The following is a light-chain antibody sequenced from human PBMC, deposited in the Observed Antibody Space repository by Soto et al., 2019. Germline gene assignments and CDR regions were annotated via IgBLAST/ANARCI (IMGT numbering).Light chain of an antibody. V-gene: IGLV2-14*01. Sequence: QSALTQPASVSGSPGQSITISCTGTSSDVGCHNYVSWYQQHPGTAPKLMIYEVTNRPSGVSNRFSGSKSGNTASLTISGLQAEDEADYYCISYTSSTTLDVVFGGGTKLTVL. CDR2: EVT. CDR1: SSDVGCHNY. J-gene: IGLJ2*01. CDR3: ISYTSSTTLDVV.